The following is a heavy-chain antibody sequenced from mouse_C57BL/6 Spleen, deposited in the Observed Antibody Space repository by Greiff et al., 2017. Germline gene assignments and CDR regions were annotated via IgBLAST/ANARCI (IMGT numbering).Heavy chain of an antibody. CDR3: ARFRDGYPFAY. CDR2: IYPGSGST. D-gene: IGHD2-3*01. J-gene: IGHJ3*01. Sequence: QVQLQQPGAELVKPGASVKMSCKASGYTFTSYWITWVKQRPGQGLEWIGDIYPGSGSTNYNEKFKSKATLTVDPSSSPAYMQLSSLTSEDSAVYYCARFRDGYPFAYGGQGTLVTVSA. CDR1: GYTFTSYW. V-gene: IGHV1-55*01.